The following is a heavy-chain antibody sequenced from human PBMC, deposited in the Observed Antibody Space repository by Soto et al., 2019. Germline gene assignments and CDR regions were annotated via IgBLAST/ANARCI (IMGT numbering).Heavy chain of an antibody. D-gene: IGHD3-3*01. V-gene: IGHV2-5*02. CDR1: GFSLTTSGVG. Sequence: QITLNESGPTQVKPRQTLTLTCTFSGFSLTTSGVGVGWIRQSPGKAPEWLALIYWDDDKRYSPSLKSRLTITKYTSKNQVVLTMADLDPADIATYYCAHRVLRTVFGLVTTTAIYFDFWGQGTPVAVSS. CDR2: IYWDDDK. J-gene: IGHJ4*02. CDR3: AHRVLRTVFGLVTTTAIYFDF.